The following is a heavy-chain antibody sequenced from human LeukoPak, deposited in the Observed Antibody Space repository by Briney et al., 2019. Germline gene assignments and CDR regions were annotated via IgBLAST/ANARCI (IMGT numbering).Heavy chain of an antibody. CDR3: ARGGWELPEGYFDF. V-gene: IGHV4-4*02. J-gene: IGHJ4*02. D-gene: IGHD1-26*01. CDR1: GGSISSSNW. CDR2: IYHSGST. Sequence: SETLSLTCAVSGGSISSSNWWSWVRQPPGKGLEWIGEIYHSGSTNYNPSLKSRVTISVDKSKNQFSLKLSSVTAADTAVYFCARGGWELPEGYFDFWGQGTLVTVSS.